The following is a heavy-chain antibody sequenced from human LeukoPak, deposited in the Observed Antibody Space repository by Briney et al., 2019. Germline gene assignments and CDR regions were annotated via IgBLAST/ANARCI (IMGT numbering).Heavy chain of an antibody. D-gene: IGHD3-16*02. CDR1: GGSFSGYY. Sequence: SETLSLTCAVYGGSFSGYYWSWIRQPPGKGLEWIGEINHSGSTNYNPSLKSRVTISVDTSKNQFSLKLSSVTAADTAVYYCARATLMITFGGVIVEKYNWFDPWGQGTLVTVSS. CDR2: INHSGST. CDR3: ARATLMITFGGVIVEKYNWFDP. J-gene: IGHJ5*02. V-gene: IGHV4-34*01.